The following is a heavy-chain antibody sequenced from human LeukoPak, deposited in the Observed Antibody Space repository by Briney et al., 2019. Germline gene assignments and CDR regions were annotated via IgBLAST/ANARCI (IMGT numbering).Heavy chain of an antibody. J-gene: IGHJ4*02. CDR3: AREDYGQYYFDY. V-gene: IGHV3-23*01. CDR2: ISGSGGST. Sequence: GGSLRLSCAASGFTFSSYAMSWVRQAPGKGLEWVSAISGSGGSTYYADSVKGRFTVSRDNFKNTLYLQMNSLRAEDTAVYYCAREDYGQYYFDYWGQGTLVTVSS. D-gene: IGHD4-17*01. CDR1: GFTFSSYA.